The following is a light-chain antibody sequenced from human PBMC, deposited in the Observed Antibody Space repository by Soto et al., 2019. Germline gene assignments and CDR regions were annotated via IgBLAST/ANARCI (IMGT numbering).Light chain of an antibody. CDR1: QSILYSDNQKNY. V-gene: IGKV4-1*01. J-gene: IGKJ2*01. Sequence: DIVMTQSPDSLAVSLGERAPINCKSSQSILYSDNQKNYLDWYQHKPGQPPNLLIYWASTRASGVPDRFSGSGSGTDFTLTISSLRTEDVEVYYCQQDYDAPRTFGQGTKVEIK. CDR2: WAS. CDR3: QQDYDAPRT.